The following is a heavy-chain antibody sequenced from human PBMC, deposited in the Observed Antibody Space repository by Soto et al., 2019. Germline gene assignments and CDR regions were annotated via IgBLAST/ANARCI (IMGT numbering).Heavy chain of an antibody. V-gene: IGHV4-38-2*02. Sequence: PSETLSLTCSVSGYLISSGYYWGWVRQTPGKGLEWLGSIDYSGKTYKNPSLKSRVSASVDLSQNQFSLNLRSVTAADTAVYFCARVLSSGYDSYYFGYWGQGTLVTVCS. J-gene: IGHJ4*02. CDR1: GYLISSGYY. CDR2: IDYSGKT. D-gene: IGHD3-22*01. CDR3: ARVLSSGYDSYYFGY.